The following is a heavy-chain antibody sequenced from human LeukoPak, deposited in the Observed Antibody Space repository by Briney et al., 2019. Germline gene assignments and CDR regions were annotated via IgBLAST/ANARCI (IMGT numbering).Heavy chain of an antibody. Sequence: SETLSLTCAVYGGSFSGYYWSWIRQPPGKGLEWIGEINHSGSTNYNPSLKSRVTISVDTSKNQFSLKLSSVTAADTAVYYCARRMAAAGTVVAFDIWGQGTMVTVSS. V-gene: IGHV4-34*01. CDR3: ARRMAAAGTVVAFDI. D-gene: IGHD6-13*01. CDR1: GGSFSGYY. J-gene: IGHJ3*02. CDR2: INHSGST.